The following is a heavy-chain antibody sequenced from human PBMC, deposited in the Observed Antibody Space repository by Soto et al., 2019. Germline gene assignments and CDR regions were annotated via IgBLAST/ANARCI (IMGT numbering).Heavy chain of an antibody. CDR3: ARGYFDY. Sequence: QVQLVQSGAEVKKPGASVKVSCKTSGYTFTSYGVSWVRQAPGQGLEWVGWISVYNCNTNYAQKIQGRVTITTDTSTDTAYMELRGLRSDATAIYYCARGYFDYWGQGTLVTVSS. V-gene: IGHV1-18*04. CDR2: ISVYNCNT. J-gene: IGHJ4*02. CDR1: GYTFTSYG.